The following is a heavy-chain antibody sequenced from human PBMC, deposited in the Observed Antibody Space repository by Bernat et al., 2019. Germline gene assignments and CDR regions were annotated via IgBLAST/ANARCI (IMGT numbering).Heavy chain of an antibody. Sequence: QVQLVESGGGVVQPGRSLRLSCAASGFTFSSYGMHWVRQAPGKGLEWVAVIWYDGSNKYYADSVKGRFTISRDNSKNTLYLQMNSLRAEDTAVYYCARDRDGILTGPPAGYWGQGTLVTVSS. D-gene: IGHD3-9*01. CDR2: IWYDGSNK. V-gene: IGHV3-33*01. CDR1: GFTFSSYG. J-gene: IGHJ4*02. CDR3: ARDRDGILTGPPAGY.